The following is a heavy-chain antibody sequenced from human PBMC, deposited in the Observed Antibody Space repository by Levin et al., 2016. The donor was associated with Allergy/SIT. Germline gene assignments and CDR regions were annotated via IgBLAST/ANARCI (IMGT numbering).Heavy chain of an antibody. J-gene: IGHJ4*02. V-gene: IGHV4-38-2*01. CDR2: IYHSGST. CDR1: GYSISSGYY. D-gene: IGHD6-19*01. Sequence: SETLSLTCAVSGYSISSGYYWGWIRQPPGKGLEWIGSIYHSGSTYYNPSLKSRVTISVDTSKNQFSLKLSSVTAADTAVYYCASGMGSGWNEYYFDYWGQGTLVTVSS. CDR3: ASGMGSGWNEYYFDY.